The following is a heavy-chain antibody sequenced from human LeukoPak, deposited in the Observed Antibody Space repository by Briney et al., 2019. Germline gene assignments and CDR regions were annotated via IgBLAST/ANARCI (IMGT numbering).Heavy chain of an antibody. CDR1: GFTFSSYA. V-gene: IGHV3-30-3*01. CDR2: ISYDGSNK. CDR3: ARGQGGSYDY. Sequence: PGGSLRLSCAASGFTFSSYAMHWVRQAPGKGLEWVAVISYDGSNKYYADSVKGRFTISRDNSKNTLYLQMNSLRAGDTAVYYCARGQGGSYDYWGQGTLVTVSS. J-gene: IGHJ4*02. D-gene: IGHD1-26*01.